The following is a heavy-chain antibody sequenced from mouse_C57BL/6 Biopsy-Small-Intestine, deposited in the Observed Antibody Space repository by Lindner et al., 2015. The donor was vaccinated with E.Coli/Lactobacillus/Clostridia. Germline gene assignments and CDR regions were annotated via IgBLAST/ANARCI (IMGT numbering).Heavy chain of an antibody. Sequence: VQLQESGAEMVRPGASVKLSCKASGYTFTSYWMHWVKQRPGQGLEWIGRIDPSDSETHYNQKFKDKATLTVDKSSSTAYMQLSSLTSEDSAVYYCAREVYSFDYWGQGSTLTVSS. CDR2: IDPSDSET. V-gene: IGHV1-52*01. J-gene: IGHJ2*01. CDR1: GYTFTSYW. CDR3: AREVYSFDY.